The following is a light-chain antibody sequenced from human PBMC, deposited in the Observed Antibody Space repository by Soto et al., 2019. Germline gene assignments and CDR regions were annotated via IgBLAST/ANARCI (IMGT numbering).Light chain of an antibody. V-gene: IGLV2-14*01. J-gene: IGLJ3*02. CDR3: TSYTSRSTWV. Sequence: QSALTQPASVSGSPGQSITISCTGTSSDVGAYHYVSWYQQHPGKAPKLMIYDVTIRPSGVSNRFSGSKSGNTASLTISGLQAEDEADYYCTSYTSRSTWVFGGGTQLTVL. CDR2: DVT. CDR1: SSDVGAYHY.